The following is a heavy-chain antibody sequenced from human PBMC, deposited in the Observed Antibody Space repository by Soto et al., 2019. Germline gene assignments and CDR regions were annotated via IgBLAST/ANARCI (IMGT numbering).Heavy chain of an antibody. J-gene: IGHJ6*02. CDR1: GFTFSDFY. Sequence: QVQLVESGGGLVKPGGSLRLSCAASGFTFSDFYMSWIRQAPGKGLEWVSYISSSSSYTSYADSVKGRFTISKDNAKTSRSLQMNSLRAEDTAVYYCARHTRGNSGMDVWGQGTTVTVSS. CDR2: ISSSSSYT. V-gene: IGHV3-11*05. D-gene: IGHD3-10*01. CDR3: ARHTRGNSGMDV.